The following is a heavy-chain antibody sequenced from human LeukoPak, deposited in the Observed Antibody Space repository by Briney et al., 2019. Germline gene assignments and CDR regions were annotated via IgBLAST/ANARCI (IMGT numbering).Heavy chain of an antibody. V-gene: IGHV1-18*01. CDR3: ANASPIFGVVISYFDY. CDR2: ISAYNGNT. CDR1: GYTFTSYG. J-gene: IGHJ4*02. Sequence: ASVKVSCKASGYTFTSYGISWVRQAPGQGLEWMGWISAYNGNTNYAQKLQGRVTMTTDTSTSTAYMELRSLRSDDTAVYYCANASPIFGVVISYFDYWGQGALVTVSS. D-gene: IGHD3-3*01.